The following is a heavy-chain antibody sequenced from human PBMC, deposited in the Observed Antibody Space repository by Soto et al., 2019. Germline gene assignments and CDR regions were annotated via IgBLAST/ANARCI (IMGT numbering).Heavy chain of an antibody. D-gene: IGHD1-1*01. CDR3: ARGTGTTYYYYGMDV. J-gene: IGHJ6*02. V-gene: IGHV4-34*01. CDR1: GGSFSGYY. Sequence: SETLSLTCAVYGGSFSGYYWSWIRQPPGKGLEWIGEINHSGSTNYNPSLKSRVTISVDTSKNQFSLKLSSVAAADTAVYYCARGTGTTYYYYGMDVWGQGTTVTVSS. CDR2: INHSGST.